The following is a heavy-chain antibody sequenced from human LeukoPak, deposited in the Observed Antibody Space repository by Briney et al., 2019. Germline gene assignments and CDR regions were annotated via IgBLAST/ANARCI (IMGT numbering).Heavy chain of an antibody. V-gene: IGHV3-21*01. D-gene: IGHD3-22*01. Sequence: PGGSLRLSCAGFGFTFNTYNMNWVRQAPGKGLEWVSSISSSSSYIYYADSVKGRFTISRDNAKNSLYLQMNSLRAEDTAVYYCARLYDGSAYHADHFDYWGQGTLVIVSS. CDR2: ISSSSSYI. J-gene: IGHJ4*02. CDR1: GFTFNTYN. CDR3: ARLYDGSAYHADHFDY.